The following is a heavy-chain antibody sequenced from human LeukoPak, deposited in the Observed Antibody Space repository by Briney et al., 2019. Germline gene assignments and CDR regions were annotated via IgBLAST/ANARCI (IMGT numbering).Heavy chain of an antibody. CDR3: ARERADLKGATDY. V-gene: IGHV4-59*01. Sequence: KPSETLSLTCTVSAASISSSYWSWIRQPPGKGLEWIGYISYSGSTNYNPSLKSRVTISVDASKNQFSLKLSSVTAADTAVYYCARERADLKGATDYWGQGTLVTVSS. D-gene: IGHD1-26*01. CDR2: ISYSGST. J-gene: IGHJ4*02. CDR1: AASISSSY.